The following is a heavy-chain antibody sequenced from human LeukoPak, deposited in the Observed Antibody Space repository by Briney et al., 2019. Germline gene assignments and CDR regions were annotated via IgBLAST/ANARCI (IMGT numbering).Heavy chain of an antibody. CDR2: INPNSGGT. V-gene: IGHV1-2*02. J-gene: IGHJ4*02. Sequence: GASVKVSCKASGYTFTGYYMHWVRQAPGQGLEWMGWINPNSGGTNYAPKFQGRVTMTRDTSISTAYMELSRLRSDDTAVYYCASLAVAGTPDYYDYWGQGTLVTVSS. CDR3: ASLAVAGTPDYYDY. CDR1: GYTFTGYY. D-gene: IGHD6-19*01.